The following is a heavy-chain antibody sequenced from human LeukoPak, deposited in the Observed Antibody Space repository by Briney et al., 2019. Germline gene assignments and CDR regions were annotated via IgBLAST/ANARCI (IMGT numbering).Heavy chain of an antibody. CDR2: IYYSGST. J-gene: IGHJ4*02. Sequence: SETLSLTCTVSGGSISSYYWSWIRQPPGKGLEWIGYIYYSGSTNYNPSLKSRVTISVDTSKNQFSLKLSSVTAADTAVYYCARGYSSGWSDYWGQGTLVTVSS. CDR1: GGSISSYY. V-gene: IGHV4-59*01. D-gene: IGHD6-19*01. CDR3: ARGYSSGWSDY.